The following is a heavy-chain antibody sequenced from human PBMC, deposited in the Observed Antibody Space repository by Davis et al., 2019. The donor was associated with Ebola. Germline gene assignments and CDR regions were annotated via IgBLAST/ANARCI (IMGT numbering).Heavy chain of an antibody. CDR3: VREGYDILTGYRTREFDY. J-gene: IGHJ4*02. CDR1: GFTYSSYS. V-gene: IGHV3-7*01. D-gene: IGHD3-9*01. Sequence: GESLKTPCATSGFTYSSYSMNWVRQARGKGLEWVANIKPDGSVKGYVDSLRGRFTISRDNAKSSLYLQMNNLRAEDTAVYYCVREGYDILTGYRTREFDYWGQGTLVTVSS. CDR2: IKPDGSVK.